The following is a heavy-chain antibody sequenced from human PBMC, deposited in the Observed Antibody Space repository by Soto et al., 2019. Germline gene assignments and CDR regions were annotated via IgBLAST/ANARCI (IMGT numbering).Heavy chain of an antibody. CDR1: GFTFSSYG. J-gene: IGHJ6*02. CDR2: IWYDGSNK. V-gene: IGHV3-33*01. Sequence: PGGSLRLSCAASGFTFSSYGMHWVRQAPGKGLEWVAVIWYDGSNKYYADSVKGRFTISRDNSKNTLYLQMNSLRAEDTAVYYCARETALRTSTEDYYYYGMDVWGQGTTVTVSS. CDR3: ARETALRTSTEDYYYYGMDV. D-gene: IGHD3-16*01.